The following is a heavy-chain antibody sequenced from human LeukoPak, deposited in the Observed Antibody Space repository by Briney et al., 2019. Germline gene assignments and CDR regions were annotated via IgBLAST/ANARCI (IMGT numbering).Heavy chain of an antibody. V-gene: IGHV3-21*01. J-gene: IGHJ6*02. D-gene: IGHD5/OR15-5a*01. Sequence: PGGSLRLSCPASGFTFSDYSMSWVRQAPGKGLEWVSSISSSSDYIYYADSVKGRFTISRDNARNSLYLQMNSLRAEDTAVYYCARSRSVSNYKGMDVWGQGTTGTVSS. CDR1: GFTFSDYS. CDR3: ARSRSVSNYKGMDV. CDR2: ISSSSDYI.